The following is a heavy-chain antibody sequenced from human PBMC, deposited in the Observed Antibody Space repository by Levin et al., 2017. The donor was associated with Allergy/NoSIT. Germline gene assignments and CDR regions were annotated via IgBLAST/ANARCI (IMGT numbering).Heavy chain of an antibody. Sequence: GESLKISCVASGITFSNAWLSWSRQAPGKGLEWVGRIKSKTDGGKVESAAPVKGRFTIPREDSKNTLYLQMNSLQTEDTAVYFCTTYSSSWYYFDYWGQGTLVTVSS. D-gene: IGHD6-13*01. CDR3: TTYSSSWYYFDY. CDR2: IKSKTDGGKV. V-gene: IGHV3-15*01. CDR1: GITFSNAW. J-gene: IGHJ4*02.